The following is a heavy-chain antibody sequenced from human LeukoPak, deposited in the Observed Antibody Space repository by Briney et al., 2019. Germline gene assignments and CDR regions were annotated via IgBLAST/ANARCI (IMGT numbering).Heavy chain of an antibody. V-gene: IGHV3-9*01. J-gene: IGHJ5*02. CDR3: ARDPKNWFDP. CDR1: GFTFDDYA. CDR2: ISWNSGSI. Sequence: PGGSLRLSCAASGFTFDDYAMHWVRHAPGKGLEWVSGISWNSGSIGYADSVKGRFTISRDNAKNSLYLQMNSLRAEDTAVYYCARDPKNWFDPWGQGTLVTVSS.